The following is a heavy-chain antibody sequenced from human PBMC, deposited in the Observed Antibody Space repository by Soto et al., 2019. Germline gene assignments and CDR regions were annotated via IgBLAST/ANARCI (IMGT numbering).Heavy chain of an antibody. Sequence: QVHLQESGPGLVKPSETLSLTCTVSGGSISSDYWTWIRQPPGERLEWIGYIYYNGNTNYNSSLKSRVTISIDTSKNQFSLKLNSVTAADTAVYFCARLAYSSGFTFDYWGRGTLVTVS. D-gene: IGHD5-18*01. J-gene: IGHJ4*02. CDR2: IYYNGNT. CDR3: ARLAYSSGFTFDY. CDR1: GGSISSDY. V-gene: IGHV4-59*01.